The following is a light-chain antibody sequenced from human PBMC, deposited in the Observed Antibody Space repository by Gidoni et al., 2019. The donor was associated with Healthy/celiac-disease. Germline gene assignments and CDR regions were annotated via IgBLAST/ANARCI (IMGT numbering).Light chain of an antibody. CDR1: QSVSSN. V-gene: IGKV3-15*01. CDR3: QQYNNWPSYT. Sequence: EIVMTQSPATLSVSPGERATLSCRASQSVSSNLPWYQQKPGQAPRLLIYGASTRATGIPARFSGSGSGTEFTLTISSLQSEDFAVYYCQQYNNWPSYTFGQGTKLEIK. J-gene: IGKJ2*01. CDR2: GAS.